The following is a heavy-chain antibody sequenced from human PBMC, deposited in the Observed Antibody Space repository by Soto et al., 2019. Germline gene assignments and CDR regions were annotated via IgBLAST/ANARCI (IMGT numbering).Heavy chain of an antibody. CDR3: AGRYCTNGVCYTNYYYYVDG. J-gene: IGHJ6*03. D-gene: IGHD2-8*01. Sequence: EVQLLESGGGLVQPGGSLRLSCAASGFTFSTYAMSWVRQAPGKGLEWVSTITTSGGNTYYADSVQGRFTISRDNSKNALYLQMNSLIAEDTAVYYCAGRYCTNGVCYTNYYYYVDGWCKGTTGTVSS. V-gene: IGHV3-23*01. CDR1: GFTFSTYA. CDR2: ITTSGGNT.